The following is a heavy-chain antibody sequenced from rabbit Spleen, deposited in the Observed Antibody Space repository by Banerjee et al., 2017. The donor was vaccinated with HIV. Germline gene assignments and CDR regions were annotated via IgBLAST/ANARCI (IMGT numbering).Heavy chain of an antibody. CDR1: GFSFSNKAV. V-gene: IGHV1S45*01. CDR2: INAITGKA. Sequence: QEQLVESGGGLVQPGGSLKLSCTASGFSFSNKAVMCWVRQAPGKGLEWIACINAITGKAVYASWAKGRFTFSKTSSTTVTLQMTSLTVADTATYWCARAANNIGYCAGLWGPGTLVTVS. J-gene: IGHJ6*01. CDR3: ARAANNIGYCAGL. D-gene: IGHD1-1*01.